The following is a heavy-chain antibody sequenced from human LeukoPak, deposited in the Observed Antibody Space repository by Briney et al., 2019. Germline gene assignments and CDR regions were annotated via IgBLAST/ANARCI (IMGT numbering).Heavy chain of an antibody. Sequence: GGSLRLSCAASGFNFANRAMSWVRQTPGKGLEWVSAISGGGDITYYADSVRGRFTISRDNSKDTLFLQMHSLRPGDTAVYYCVREDTPATANYWGQGTLVTISS. J-gene: IGHJ4*02. V-gene: IGHV3-23*01. CDR1: GFNFANRA. CDR2: ISGGGDIT. D-gene: IGHD2-21*02. CDR3: VREDTPATANY.